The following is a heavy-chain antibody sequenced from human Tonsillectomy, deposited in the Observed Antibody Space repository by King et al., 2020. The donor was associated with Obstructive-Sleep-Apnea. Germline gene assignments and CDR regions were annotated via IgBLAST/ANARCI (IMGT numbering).Heavy chain of an antibody. CDR2: TSYDGSNK. V-gene: IGHV3-30*04. CDR1: GFTFSNHA. D-gene: IGHD3-22*01. CDR3: ARVLVDVTMLVVVSAFDY. Sequence: VQLVESGGGVVQPGRSLRLSCAASGFTFSNHAMHWVRQAPGKGLEWVAVTSYDGSNKFYADSVKGRFTISRDNSKNTLYLQMNSLSAEATAVYYCARVLVDVTMLVVVSAFDYWGQGTLVTVSS. J-gene: IGHJ4*02.